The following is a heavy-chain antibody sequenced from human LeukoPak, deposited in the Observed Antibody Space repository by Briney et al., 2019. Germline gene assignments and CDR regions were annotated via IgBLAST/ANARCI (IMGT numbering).Heavy chain of an antibody. D-gene: IGHD1-26*01. Sequence: GASVKVSCKASGYTFTSYYMHWVRQAPGQGLEWMGIINPSGGSTSYAQKFQGRVTMTRDTSTSTVYMELSSLRSEDTAVYYCARPANLGPIVGAGGWFDPWGQGTLVTVSS. CDR1: GYTFTSYY. CDR3: ARPANLGPIVGAGGWFDP. J-gene: IGHJ5*02. V-gene: IGHV1-46*01. CDR2: INPSGGST.